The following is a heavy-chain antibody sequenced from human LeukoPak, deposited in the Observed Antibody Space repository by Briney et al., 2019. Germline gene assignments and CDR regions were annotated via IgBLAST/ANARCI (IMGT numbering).Heavy chain of an antibody. D-gene: IGHD5-12*01. CDR2: IYHSGST. V-gene: IGHV4-59*01. J-gene: IGHJ4*02. Sequence: SETLSLTCTVSGGSISTYYWSWIRQPPGKGLEWIGYIYHSGSTKYNPSLKSRVTISADTSKNQFSLKLSSVTAADTAVYYCARDGYSGNDGLWGQGTLVTVSS. CDR1: GGSISTYY. CDR3: ARDGYSGNDGL.